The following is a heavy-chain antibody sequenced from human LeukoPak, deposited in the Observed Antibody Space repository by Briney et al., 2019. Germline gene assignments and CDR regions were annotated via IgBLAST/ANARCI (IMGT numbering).Heavy chain of an antibody. CDR3: ASGLELDY. V-gene: IGHV3-7*03. J-gene: IGHJ4*02. CDR2: IKQDGSEK. CDR1: GFTFTSYS. Sequence: GGSLRLSCAASGFTFTSYSMNWVRQAPGKGLEWVANIKQDGSEKNYVDSVKGRFTISRDNAKNSLYLQMNSLRAEDTAVYYCASGLELDYWGQGTLVTVSS.